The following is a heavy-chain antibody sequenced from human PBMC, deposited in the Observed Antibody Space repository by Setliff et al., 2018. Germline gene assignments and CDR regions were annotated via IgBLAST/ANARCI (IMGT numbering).Heavy chain of an antibody. Sequence: ASETLSLTCTVSGGSIGSHYWSWIRQPPGKGLEWIGSIYYSGSTNYNPSLKSRVTISVDTSKNQFSLKLSSVTAADTAVYYCARDWTVWFGELSGWFDPWGQGTLVTVSS. V-gene: IGHV4-59*11. D-gene: IGHD3-10*01. CDR2: IYYSGST. CDR3: ARDWTVWFGELSGWFDP. CDR1: GGSIGSHY. J-gene: IGHJ5*02.